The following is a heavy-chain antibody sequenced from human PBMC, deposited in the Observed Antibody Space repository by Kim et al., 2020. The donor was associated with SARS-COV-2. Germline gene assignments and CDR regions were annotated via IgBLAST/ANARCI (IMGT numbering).Heavy chain of an antibody. CDR2: IYYSGST. CDR1: GGSISSYY. Sequence: SETLSLTCTVSGGSISSYYWSWIRQPPGKGLEWIGYIYYSGSTNYNPSLKSRVTISVDTSKNQFSLKLSSVTAADTAVYYCATWDFWSGSLDYWGQGTLVTVSS. D-gene: IGHD3-3*01. J-gene: IGHJ4*02. V-gene: IGHV4-59*01. CDR3: ATWDFWSGSLDY.